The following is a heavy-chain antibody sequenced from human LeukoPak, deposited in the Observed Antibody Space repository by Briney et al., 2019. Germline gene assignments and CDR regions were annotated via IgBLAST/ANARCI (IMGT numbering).Heavy chain of an antibody. CDR3: ARAHALEDYYDSSGYYRGFDL. Sequence: SVTVSCTASGGTFSSYAISWVRQAPGQGLEWMGGIIPIFGTANYAQKFQGRVTITADESTSTAYMELSSLRSEDTAVYYCARAHALEDYYDSSGYYRGFDLWGRGTLVTVSS. CDR2: IIPIFGTA. J-gene: IGHJ2*01. V-gene: IGHV1-69*13. D-gene: IGHD3-22*01. CDR1: GGTFSSYA.